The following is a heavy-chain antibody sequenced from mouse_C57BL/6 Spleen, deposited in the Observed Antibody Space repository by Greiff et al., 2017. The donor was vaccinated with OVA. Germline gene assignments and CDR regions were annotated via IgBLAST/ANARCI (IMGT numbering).Heavy chain of an antibody. V-gene: IGHV1-69*01. CDR3: ARGYYGSSFDY. CDR1: GYTFTSYW. D-gene: IGHD1-1*01. Sequence: QVQLQQPGAELVMPGASVKLSCKASGYTFTSYWMHWVKQRPGQGLEWIGEIDPSDSYTNYNQKFKGKSTWTVDKSSSTAYMQLSSLTSEDSAVYYCARGYYGSSFDYWGQGTTLTVSS. CDR2: IDPSDSYT. J-gene: IGHJ2*01.